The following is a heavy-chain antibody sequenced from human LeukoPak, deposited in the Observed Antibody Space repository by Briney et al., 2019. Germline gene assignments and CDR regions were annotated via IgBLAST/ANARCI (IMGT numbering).Heavy chain of an antibody. J-gene: IGHJ6*03. CDR3: ARDNIYCSGGSCGDYYYYYYMDV. D-gene: IGHD2-15*01. V-gene: IGHV3-48*01. Sequence: GGSLRLSCAASGFTFSSYSMNWVRQAPGKGLEWVSYISSSSSTIYYADSVKGRFTISRDNAKNSLYLQMNSLRAEDTAVYYCARDNIYCSGGSCGDYYYYYYMDVWGKGTTVTVSS. CDR1: GFTFSSYS. CDR2: ISSSSSTI.